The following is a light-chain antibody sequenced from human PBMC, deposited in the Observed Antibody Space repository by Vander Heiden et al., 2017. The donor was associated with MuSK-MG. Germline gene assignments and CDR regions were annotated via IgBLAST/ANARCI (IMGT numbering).Light chain of an antibody. Sequence: VSTQSPATLSFSPGERATLSCTASQDLGNYLAWYQQKPLQAPRLLIYDASYSDTGFPACFSGSGSGTEFTLIISGLEPEDFAVYYCQQCSNYPFTFGGGTKVEIK. CDR3: QQCSNYPFT. CDR2: DAS. J-gene: IGKJ4*01. CDR1: QDLGNY. V-gene: IGKV3-11*01.